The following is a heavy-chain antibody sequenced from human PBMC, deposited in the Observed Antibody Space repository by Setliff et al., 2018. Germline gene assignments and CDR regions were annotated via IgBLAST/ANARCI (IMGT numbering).Heavy chain of an antibody. Sequence: GGSLRLSCAASGLTLINNGFHWVRQAPGKGLEWVAVISFDGNNKYYADSVKGRFTISRDNSRNTISLQINDLRVEDTATYYCAKDRVNDGIWEFDPWGQGLLVTVSS. D-gene: IGHD1-20*01. CDR2: ISFDGNNK. V-gene: IGHV3-30*12. CDR3: AKDRVNDGIWEFDP. CDR1: GLTLINNG. J-gene: IGHJ5*02.